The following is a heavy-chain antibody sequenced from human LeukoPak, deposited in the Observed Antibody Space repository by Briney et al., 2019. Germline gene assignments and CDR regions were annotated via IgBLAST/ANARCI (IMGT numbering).Heavy chain of an antibody. CDR1: GYTFTGYY. CDR2: INPNSGGK. Sequence: GASVKVSCKASGYTFTGYYMHWVRQAPGQGLEWMGWINPNSGGKNYAQKFRGRVTMTRDTSISTAYMELSRLRSDDTAVYYCAREGSGYDNYYFDYWGQGTLVTVSS. CDR3: AREGSGYDNYYFDY. D-gene: IGHD5-12*01. V-gene: IGHV1-2*02. J-gene: IGHJ4*02.